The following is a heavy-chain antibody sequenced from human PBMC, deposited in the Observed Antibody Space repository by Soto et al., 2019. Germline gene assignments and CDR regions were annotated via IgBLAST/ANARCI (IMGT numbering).Heavy chain of an antibody. CDR1: GGSVSYKTYY. V-gene: IGHV4-61*01. D-gene: IGHD4-17*01. J-gene: IGHJ4*02. Sequence: SETLSLTCSVSGGSVSYKTYYWSWIRQPPGKRLEWIGYVYYSGTTNYNPSLKSRVTISVDLSKNRFSLRLSSVTTADTALYYCARATAVPNTLRSRYFFDYWGQGTLVTVSS. CDR3: ARATAVPNTLRSRYFFDY. CDR2: VYYSGTT.